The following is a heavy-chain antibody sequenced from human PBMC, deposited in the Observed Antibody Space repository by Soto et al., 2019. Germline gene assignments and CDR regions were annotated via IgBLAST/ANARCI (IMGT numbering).Heavy chain of an antibody. J-gene: IGHJ6*03. Sequence: SETLSLTCTVSGGSISSYYWSWIRQPPGKGLEWIGYIYYSGSTNYNPSLKSRVTISVDTSKNQFSLKLSSVIAADTAVYYCARDRRLGYCSGGSCYPPYYYYYMDVWGKGTTVTVSS. V-gene: IGHV4-59*01. D-gene: IGHD2-15*01. CDR3: ARDRRLGYCSGGSCYPPYYYYYMDV. CDR1: GGSISSYY. CDR2: IYYSGST.